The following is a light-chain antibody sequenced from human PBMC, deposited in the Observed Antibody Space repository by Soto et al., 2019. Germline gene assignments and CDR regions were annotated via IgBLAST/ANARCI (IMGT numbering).Light chain of an antibody. CDR1: QSVSSSY. CDR3: QQYYTYST. V-gene: IGKV3-20*01. J-gene: IGKJ5*01. Sequence: GTVSLNKRERAALSCMASQSVSSSYLAWYQQKPGQAPRLLIYGVSSRATGIPDRFSGSGSGTEFTLTISSLQPDDFATYYCQQYYTYSTFGQGARLE. CDR2: GVS.